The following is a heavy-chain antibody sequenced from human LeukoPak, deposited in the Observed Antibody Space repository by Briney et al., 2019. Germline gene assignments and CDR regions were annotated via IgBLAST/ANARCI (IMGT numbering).Heavy chain of an antibody. CDR2: IYHSGST. Sequence: PSETLSLTCAVSGYSISSGYYWGWIRQPPGQGLEWIGSIYHSGSTYYNPSLKSRVTISVDTSKNQFFLKLSSVTAADTAVYYCARVIDIPYYYGMDVWGKGTTVTVSS. CDR1: GYSISSGYY. J-gene: IGHJ6*04. CDR3: ARVIDIPYYYGMDV. D-gene: IGHD3-16*02. V-gene: IGHV4-38-2*01.